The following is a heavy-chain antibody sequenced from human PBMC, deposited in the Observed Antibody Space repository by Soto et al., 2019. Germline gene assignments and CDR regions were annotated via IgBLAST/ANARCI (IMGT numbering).Heavy chain of an antibody. J-gene: IGHJ3*02. CDR3: ARVRVTEQWLVRSPWGAFDI. Sequence: ASVKVSCKASGYTFTSYDINWVRQATGQGLEWMGWMNPNSGNTGYAQKFQGRVTMTRNTSISTAYMELSSLRSEDTAVYYCARVRVTEQWLVRSPWGAFDIWGQGTMVTVSS. D-gene: IGHD6-19*01. CDR2: MNPNSGNT. V-gene: IGHV1-8*01. CDR1: GYTFTSYD.